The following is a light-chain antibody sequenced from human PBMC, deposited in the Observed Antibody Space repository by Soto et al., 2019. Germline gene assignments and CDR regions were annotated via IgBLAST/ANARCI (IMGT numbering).Light chain of an antibody. CDR2: LGS. J-gene: IGKJ2*01. CDR1: QSLLHSNGYNY. Sequence: DIVMTQSPLSLPVTPGEPASISCRSSQSLLHSNGYNYLDWYLQKPGQSPQLLNYLGSNQASEVPAWFSDSGSGTHFTLKISRVEAEDVGVYYYMQALQTPTFGQGTKLEIK. CDR3: MQALQTPT. V-gene: IGKV2-28*01.